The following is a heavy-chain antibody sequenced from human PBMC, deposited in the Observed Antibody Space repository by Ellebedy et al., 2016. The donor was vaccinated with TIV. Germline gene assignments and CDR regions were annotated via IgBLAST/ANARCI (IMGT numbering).Heavy chain of an antibody. J-gene: IGHJ6*02. V-gene: IGHV3-33*01. Sequence: GESLKISCAASGFTFSSYGMHWVRQAPGKGLEWVAVIWYDGSNKYYADSVKGRFTISRDNSKNTLYLQMNSLRADDTAVYYCARDRQYECTSCYGMDVWGQGTTVTVSS. CDR2: IWYDGSNK. CDR1: GFTFSSYG. CDR3: ARDRQYECTSCYGMDV. D-gene: IGHD2-2*01.